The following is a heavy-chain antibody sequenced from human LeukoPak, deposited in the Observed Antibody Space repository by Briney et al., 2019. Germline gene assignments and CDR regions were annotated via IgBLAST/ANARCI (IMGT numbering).Heavy chain of an antibody. V-gene: IGHV1-2*02. CDR3: ASLYYDSSGYYYLDY. CDR2: INPNSGGT. CDR1: GYTFTGYY. Sequence: ASVKVSCKASGYTFTGYYMHWVRQAPGQGLEWMGWINPNSGGTYYAQKFQGRVSMTRDTSISTAYMELSRLRSDDTAVYYCASLYYDSSGYYYLDYWGQGTLVTVSS. J-gene: IGHJ4*02. D-gene: IGHD3-22*01.